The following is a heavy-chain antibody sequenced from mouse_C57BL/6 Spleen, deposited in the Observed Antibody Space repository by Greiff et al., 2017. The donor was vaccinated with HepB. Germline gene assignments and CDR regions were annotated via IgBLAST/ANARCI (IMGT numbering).Heavy chain of an antibody. J-gene: IGHJ4*01. D-gene: IGHD4-1*01. CDR2: IDPSDSET. CDR3: ARLGFPYAMDY. Sequence: QVQLQQPGAELVRPGSSVKLSCKASGYTFTSYWMHWVKQRPIQGLEWIGNIDPSDSETHYNQKFKDKATLTVDKSSSTAYMQLSSLTSEDSAFYYCARLGFPYAMDYWGQGTSVTVSS. V-gene: IGHV1-52*01. CDR1: GYTFTSYW.